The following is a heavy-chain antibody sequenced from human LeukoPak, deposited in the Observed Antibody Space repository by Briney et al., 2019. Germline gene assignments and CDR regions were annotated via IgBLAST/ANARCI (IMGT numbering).Heavy chain of an antibody. Sequence: GGSLRLSCSGSGLTLSTYAMHWVRQAPGKGLEWVSGISGSGGSTYYADSVKGRFTISRDNSKNTLYLQMNSLRAEDTAVYYYAKVVRVIENVDYWGQGTLVTVSS. D-gene: IGHD3-10*01. V-gene: IGHV3-23*01. CDR1: GLTLSTYA. J-gene: IGHJ4*02. CDR2: ISGSGGST. CDR3: AKVVRVIENVDY.